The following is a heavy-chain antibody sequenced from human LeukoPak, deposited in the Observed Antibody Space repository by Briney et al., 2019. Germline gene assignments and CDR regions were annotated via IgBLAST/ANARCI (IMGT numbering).Heavy chain of an antibody. CDR3: ARLGEGDY. D-gene: IGHD3-16*01. CDR2: IYYSGST. Sequence: PSETLSLTCTVSGGSISSYYWSWIRQPPGKGLEWIGYIYYSGSTNYNPSLKSRVTISVDSSKNQFSLKLTSVTAADTAMYYCARLGEGDYWGQGTLVTVSS. J-gene: IGHJ4*02. CDR1: GGSISSYY. V-gene: IGHV4-59*01.